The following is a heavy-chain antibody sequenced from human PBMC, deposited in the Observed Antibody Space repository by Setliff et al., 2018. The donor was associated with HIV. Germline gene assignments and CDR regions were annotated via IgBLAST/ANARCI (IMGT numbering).Heavy chain of an antibody. Sequence: TLSLTCTVSGGSISSRSYYWGWIRQPPGKGLEWFGSIYHSGTTYYNPSLKSRLTISADTSKNQFSLKLSSVTAADTAVYYCASTGYSSGWSFDYWGQGTLVTVSS. CDR2: IYHSGTT. CDR1: GGSISSRSYY. CDR3: ASTGYSSGWSFDY. D-gene: IGHD6-19*01. J-gene: IGHJ4*02. V-gene: IGHV4-39*07.